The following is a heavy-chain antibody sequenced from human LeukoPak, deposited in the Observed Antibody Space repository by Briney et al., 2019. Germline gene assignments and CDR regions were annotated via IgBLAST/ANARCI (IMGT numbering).Heavy chain of an antibody. D-gene: IGHD2-15*01. Sequence: GGSLRLSCAASGFTFSSYAMHWARQAPGKGLEWVAVISYDGSNKYYADSVKGRFTISRDNSKNTLYLQMNSLRAEDTAVYYCARDPLRRAAYYFDYWGQGTLVTVSS. CDR1: GFTFSSYA. CDR3: ARDPLRRAAYYFDY. J-gene: IGHJ4*02. V-gene: IGHV3-30-3*01. CDR2: ISYDGSNK.